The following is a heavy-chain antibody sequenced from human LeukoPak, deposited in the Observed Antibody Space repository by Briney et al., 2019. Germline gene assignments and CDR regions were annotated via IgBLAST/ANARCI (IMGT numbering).Heavy chain of an antibody. CDR3: ARGGYSSSWLPFDP. Sequence: ASVKVSCKASGYTFTGYYMHWVRQAPGQGLEWMGWINPKSGGTNYAQKFQGRVTMTRDTSISTAYMELSRLRSDDTAVYYCARGGYSSSWLPFDPWGQGTLVTVSS. V-gene: IGHV1-2*02. CDR1: GYTFTGYY. D-gene: IGHD6-13*01. J-gene: IGHJ5*02. CDR2: INPKSGGT.